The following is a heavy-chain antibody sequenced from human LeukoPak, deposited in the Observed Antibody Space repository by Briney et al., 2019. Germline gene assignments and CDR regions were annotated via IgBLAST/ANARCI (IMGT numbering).Heavy chain of an antibody. CDR3: ARDFMAGFDY. V-gene: IGHV3-21*01. CDR2: ISSSSSYI. D-gene: IGHD3-10*01. J-gene: IGHJ4*02. CDR1: GFTFSSYA. Sequence: KPGGSLRLSCAASGFTFSSYAMSWVRQAPGKGLEWVSSISSSSSYIYYADSVKGRFTISRDNAKNSLYLQMNSLRAEDTAVYYCARDFMAGFDYWGQGTLVTVSS.